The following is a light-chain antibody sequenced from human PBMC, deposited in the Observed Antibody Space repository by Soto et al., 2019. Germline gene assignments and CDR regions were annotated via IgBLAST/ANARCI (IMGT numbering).Light chain of an antibody. CDR3: SSYTTSSTRV. CDR1: SSDVGAYNY. V-gene: IGLV2-14*01. CDR2: EVS. J-gene: IGLJ3*02. Sequence: QSALTQPASVSGSPGQSITISCTGTSSDVGAYNYVSWYQQHPGKAPKLMIYEVSNRPSGVSNRFSGSKSGNTASLTISGLQAEDEDDYYCSSYTTSSTRVFGGGTQLTVL.